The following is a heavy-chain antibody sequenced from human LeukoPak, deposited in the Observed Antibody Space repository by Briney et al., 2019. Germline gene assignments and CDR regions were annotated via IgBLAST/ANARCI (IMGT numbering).Heavy chain of an antibody. CDR3: AEDHYYDSSGYSLDY. V-gene: IGHV3-23*01. J-gene: IGHJ4*02. Sequence: GGSLRLSRAASGFTFSSYAMSWVRQAPGKGLEWVSAISGSGGSTYYADSVKGRFTISRDNSKNTLYLQMNSLRAEDTAVYYCAEDHYYDSSGYSLDYWGQGTLVTVSS. D-gene: IGHD3-22*01. CDR2: ISGSGGST. CDR1: GFTFSSYA.